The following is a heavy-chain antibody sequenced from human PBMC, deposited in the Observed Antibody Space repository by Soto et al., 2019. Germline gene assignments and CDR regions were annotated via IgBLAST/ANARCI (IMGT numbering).Heavy chain of an antibody. V-gene: IGHV3-74*01. J-gene: IGHJ4*02. Sequence: GGSLRLSCAASGFTFSSYWTHWVRQAPGKGLVWVSRINGDGSSTGYADSVKGRFTISRDNAKNTLYLQMNSLRAEDTAVYYCARESDGANSLWGQGTLVTVS. CDR2: INGDGSST. CDR1: GFTFSSYW. D-gene: IGHD4-17*01. CDR3: ARESDGANSL.